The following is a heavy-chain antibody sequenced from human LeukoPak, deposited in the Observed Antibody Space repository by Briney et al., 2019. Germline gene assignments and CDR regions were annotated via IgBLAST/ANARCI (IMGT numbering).Heavy chain of an antibody. Sequence: PGGSLRLSCTASGFSFSNYAMSWVRQAPGKGLEWVSAIGGSDGRTYYADSVQGRFTISRDNSKDTLDLHMNSLRAGDTAVYYCAKERSDSRWYLYDYWGQGTLVTVSS. CDR2: IGGSDGRT. CDR1: GFSFSNYA. V-gene: IGHV3-23*01. J-gene: IGHJ4*02. D-gene: IGHD6-13*01. CDR3: AKERSDSRWYLYDY.